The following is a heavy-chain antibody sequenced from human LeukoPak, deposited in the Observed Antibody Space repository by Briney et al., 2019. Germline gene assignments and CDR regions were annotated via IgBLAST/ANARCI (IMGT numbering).Heavy chain of an antibody. Sequence: SETLSRTCAVYGGSFSGYYWSWIRQPPGKGLEWIGEINHSGSTNYNPSLKSRVTISVDTSKNQFSLKLSSVTAADTAVYYCARGGKFYYDSSGHRKFDYWGQGTLVTVSS. CDR3: ARGGKFYYDSSGHRKFDY. CDR1: GGSFSGYY. J-gene: IGHJ4*02. D-gene: IGHD3-22*01. CDR2: INHSGST. V-gene: IGHV4-34*01.